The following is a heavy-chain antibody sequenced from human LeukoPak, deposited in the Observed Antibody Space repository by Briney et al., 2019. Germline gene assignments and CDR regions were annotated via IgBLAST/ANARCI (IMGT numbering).Heavy chain of an antibody. J-gene: IGHJ4*03. CDR3: ARGPTISETGYFDY. CDR1: GGSFSSYY. Sequence: PSETLSLTCAVYGGSFSSYYWSWIRQSPGKGLEWIAEINHRGDTNYNPSVKSQVTISVDTSKNQFSLKVTSLTAADTAVYYCARGPTISETGYFDYWGQGTLVTVSS. CDR2: INHRGDT. V-gene: IGHV4-34*01. D-gene: IGHD1-1*01.